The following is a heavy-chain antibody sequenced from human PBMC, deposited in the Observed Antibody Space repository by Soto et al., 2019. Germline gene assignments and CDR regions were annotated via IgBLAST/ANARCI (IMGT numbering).Heavy chain of an antibody. Sequence: QITLKESGPTLVKPTQTLTLTCTFSGFSLTTDRVGVGWIRQPPGEALEWLAVIFWDDTKTYRPSLESRLTIPKDTSKNHVALTMTNMDSVDTATYYCAHAYGGRSLYWGQGTLVTVSS. CDR2: IFWDDTK. CDR3: AHAYGGRSLY. D-gene: IGHD1-26*01. CDR1: GFSLTTDRVG. J-gene: IGHJ4*02. V-gene: IGHV2-5*02.